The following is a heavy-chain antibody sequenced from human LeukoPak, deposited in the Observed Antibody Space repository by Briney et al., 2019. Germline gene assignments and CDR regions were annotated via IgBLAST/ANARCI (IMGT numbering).Heavy chain of an antibody. V-gene: IGHV4-34*01. CDR2: INHSGST. Sequence: KTSETLSLTCAVYGGSFSEYCWTWIRQPPGKGLEWIGEINHSGSTNYNPSLKSRVTISVGTSKNQFSLRLSSVTAADTAVYYCARFRGNGDYNVNYWGQGTLVTVSS. CDR3: ARFRGNGDYNVNY. D-gene: IGHD4-17*01. CDR1: GGSFSEYC. J-gene: IGHJ4*02.